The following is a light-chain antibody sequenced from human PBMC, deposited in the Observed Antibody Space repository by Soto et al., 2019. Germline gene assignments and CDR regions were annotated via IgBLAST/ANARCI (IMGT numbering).Light chain of an antibody. V-gene: IGKV1-5*01. CDR1: QSISEF. J-gene: IGKJ1*01. Sequence: DIQMTQSPSTLSVSIGDSVTITCRASQSISEFLAWYQQKPGKAPKLLIYDAFVLENGVPSRFGGGGSGTEFTLTINSLQPDDLATYYCQQYNSYPWTFGPGTQLDIK. CDR2: DAF. CDR3: QQYNSYPWT.